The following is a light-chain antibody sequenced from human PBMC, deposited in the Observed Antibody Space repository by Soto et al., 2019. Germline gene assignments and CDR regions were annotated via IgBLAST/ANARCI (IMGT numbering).Light chain of an antibody. CDR2: SNN. J-gene: IGLJ2*01. CDR3: AAWDDSLNGRV. CDR1: SSNIGSGYP. V-gene: IGLV1-44*01. Sequence: QSVLTQPPSVSGAPGERVTISCTGRSSNIGSGYPVHWYQQLPGTAPKLLIYSNNQRPSGVPDRFSGSKSGTSASLAISGLQSEDEADYYCAAWDDSLNGRVFGGGTKLTVL.